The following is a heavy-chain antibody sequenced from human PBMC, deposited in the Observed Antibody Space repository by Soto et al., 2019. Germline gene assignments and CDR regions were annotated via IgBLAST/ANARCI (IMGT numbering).Heavy chain of an antibody. V-gene: IGHV3-33*01. CDR1: GFTFSSYG. D-gene: IGHD3-10*01. CDR2: IWYDGSNK. J-gene: IGHJ4*02. Sequence: PGGSLRLSCAASGFTFSSYGMHWVRQAPGKGLEWVAVIWYDGSNKYYADSVKGRFTISRDNSKNTLYLQMNSLRAEDTAVYYCAREGGPYGSGSYYKPPHYWGQGTLVTVSS. CDR3: AREGGPYGSGSYYKPPHY.